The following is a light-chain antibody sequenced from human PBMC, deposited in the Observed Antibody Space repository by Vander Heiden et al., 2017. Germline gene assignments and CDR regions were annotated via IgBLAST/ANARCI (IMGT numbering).Light chain of an antibody. J-gene: IGLJ2*01. V-gene: IGLV1-47*01. Sequence: QAVLTQAPSVSGTPGHSVAITCSGSSSNIGNNDVYWYQRHPGTAPKLLIYRSNEGPSGVPDRFSGSRSGTSASLAISGLRSDDEADYFCAAWDDSLSAVVFGGGTKLTVL. CDR2: RSN. CDR1: SSNIGNND. CDR3: AAWDDSLSAVV.